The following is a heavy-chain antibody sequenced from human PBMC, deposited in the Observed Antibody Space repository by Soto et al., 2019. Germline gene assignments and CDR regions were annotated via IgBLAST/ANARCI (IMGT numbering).Heavy chain of an antibody. CDR3: ASLGPQWLVLSSYYYYGMDV. J-gene: IGHJ6*02. CDR2: IIPIFGTA. CDR1: GGTFSSYA. D-gene: IGHD6-19*01. V-gene: IGHV1-69*01. Sequence: QVQLVQSGAEVKKPGSSVKVSCKASGGTFSSYAISWVRQAPGQGVEWMGGIIPIFGTANYERKFQGRVTITADESTSTAYMELSSMRSEDTAVYYCASLGPQWLVLSSYYYYGMDVWSQGTTVTVSS.